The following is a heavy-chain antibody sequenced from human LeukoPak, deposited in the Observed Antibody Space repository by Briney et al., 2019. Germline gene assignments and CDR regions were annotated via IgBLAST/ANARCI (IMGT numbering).Heavy chain of an antibody. V-gene: IGHV3-33*06. CDR2: IWYDGSNK. D-gene: IGHD2-15*01. CDR1: GFTFSSYG. CDR3: AKDGSGGGWKWFDP. Sequence: PGGSLRLSCAASGFTFSSYGFHWVRQAPGKGLEWVAVIWYDGSNKYYADSVKGRFTISRDNSKNTLYLQMNSLRAEDTAVYYCAKDGSGGGWKWFDPWGQGTLVTASS. J-gene: IGHJ5*02.